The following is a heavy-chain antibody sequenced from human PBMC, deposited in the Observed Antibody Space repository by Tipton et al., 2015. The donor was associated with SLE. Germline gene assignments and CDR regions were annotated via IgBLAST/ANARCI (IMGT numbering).Heavy chain of an antibody. J-gene: IGHJ4*02. Sequence: SLRLSCAASGFTFSSYGMHWVRQAPGKGLEWVAVIWYDGSNKYYADSVKGRFTISRDNSKNTLYLQMNSLRAEDTAVYYCAKARCGGSRYNTHFDYWGQGTLVTVSS. CDR2: IWYDGSNK. V-gene: IGHV3-33*06. CDR1: GFTFSSYG. CDR3: AKARCGGSRYNTHFDY. D-gene: IGHD2-15*01.